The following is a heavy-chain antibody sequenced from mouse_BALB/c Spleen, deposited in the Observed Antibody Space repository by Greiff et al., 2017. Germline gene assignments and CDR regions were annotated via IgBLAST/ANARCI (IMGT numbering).Heavy chain of an antibody. J-gene: IGHJ2*01. Sequence: QVQLQQSGPELVRPGVSVKISCKGSSYTFTDYAMHWVKQSHAKSLEWIGVISTYYGNTNYNQKFKGKATMTVDKSSSTAYMELARLTSEDSAVYYCARGSTATWGYFDYWGQGATLTVSS. CDR3: ARGSTATWGYFDY. CDR1: SYTFTDYA. V-gene: IGHV1-67*01. D-gene: IGHD1-2*01. CDR2: ISTYYGNT.